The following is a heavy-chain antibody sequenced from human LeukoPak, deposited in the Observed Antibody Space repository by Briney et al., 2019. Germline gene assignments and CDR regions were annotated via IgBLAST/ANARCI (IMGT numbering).Heavy chain of an antibody. CDR2: IRTKGYGGTT. J-gene: IGHJ4*02. D-gene: IGHD3-9*01. CDR3: TRGGFRNYDILTDFDY. Sequence: GGSPRLSCTASGFTFGDYAMSWVRQAPGKGLEWVGVIRTKGYGGTTEYAASVKGRFTISRDDSKSIALLQMNSLKTEDTAVYYCTRGGFRNYDILTDFDYWGQGTPVTVSS. CDR1: GFTFGDYA. V-gene: IGHV3-49*04.